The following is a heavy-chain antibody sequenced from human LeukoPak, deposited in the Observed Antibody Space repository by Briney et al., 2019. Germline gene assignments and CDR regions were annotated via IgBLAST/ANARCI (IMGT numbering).Heavy chain of an antibody. J-gene: IGHJ6*02. Sequence: SETLSLTYTVSGGSISSYYWSWIRQPPGKGLEWIGYIYYSGSTNYNPSLKSRVTISVDTSKNQFSLKLSSVTAADTAVYYCARIRDYYYGMDVWGQGTTVTVSS. CDR1: GGSISSYY. CDR2: IYYSGST. D-gene: IGHD3-10*01. V-gene: IGHV4-59*08. CDR3: ARIRDYYYGMDV.